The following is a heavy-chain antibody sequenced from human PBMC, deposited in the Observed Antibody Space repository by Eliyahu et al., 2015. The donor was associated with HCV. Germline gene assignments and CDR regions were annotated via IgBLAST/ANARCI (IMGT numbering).Heavy chain of an antibody. V-gene: IGHV3-23*01. Sequence: EVQLLESGGGLVQPGGSLXLSCTASGFTFSSYAMNWVRQAPGKGREWVAIISGSGGSTYYADSVKGRFTISRDNSKSTLYLQMNSLRAEDTAVYYCAKVQYWGSYREHIDYWGQGTLVTVSS. CDR2: ISGSGGST. CDR1: GFTFSSYA. CDR3: AKVQYWGSYREHIDY. J-gene: IGHJ4*02. D-gene: IGHD3-16*02.